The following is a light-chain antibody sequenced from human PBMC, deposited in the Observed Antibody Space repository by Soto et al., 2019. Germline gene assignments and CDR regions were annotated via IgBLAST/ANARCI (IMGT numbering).Light chain of an antibody. CDR2: GAS. Sequence: EIVLTQSPGTPSFSPGERSTLSCRASQSVSSNLAWYQQKPGQAPRLLIYGASTRVTGIPDRFTGSGSGTEFTLTISSLQSEDFALFYCQQYNNWPITFGQGTRLEIK. CDR1: QSVSSN. J-gene: IGKJ5*01. CDR3: QQYNNWPIT. V-gene: IGKV3-15*01.